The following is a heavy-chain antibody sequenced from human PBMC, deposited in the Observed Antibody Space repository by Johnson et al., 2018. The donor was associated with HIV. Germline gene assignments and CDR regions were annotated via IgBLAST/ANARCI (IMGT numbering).Heavy chain of an antibody. CDR2: ISYDGSNK. D-gene: IGHD6-19*01. CDR1: GFTFSSYA. CDR3: ASTGYSSGWYWDAFDI. J-gene: IGHJ3*02. V-gene: IGHV3-30-3*01. Sequence: QVQLVESGGGVVQPGRSLRLSCAASGFTFSSYAMHWVRQAPGKGLEWVAVISYDGSNKYYAASVKGRFTISRDNSKNTLYLQMNSLRAEDTAVYYCASTGYSSGWYWDAFDIWGQGTMVTVSS.